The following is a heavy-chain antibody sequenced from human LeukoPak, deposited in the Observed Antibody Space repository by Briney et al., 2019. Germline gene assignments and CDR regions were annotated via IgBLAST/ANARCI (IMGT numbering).Heavy chain of an antibody. J-gene: IGHJ3*02. CDR2: IRYDGSNK. Sequence: PGGSLRLSCAASGFTFSSYGVHWVRQAPGKGLEWVAFIRYDGSNKYYADSVKGRFTISRDNAKNSLYLQMNSLRAEDTAVYYCASEPRLLWFGDCHDAFDIWGQGTMVTVSS. CDR1: GFTFSSYG. CDR3: ASEPRLLWFGDCHDAFDI. V-gene: IGHV3-30*02. D-gene: IGHD3-10*01.